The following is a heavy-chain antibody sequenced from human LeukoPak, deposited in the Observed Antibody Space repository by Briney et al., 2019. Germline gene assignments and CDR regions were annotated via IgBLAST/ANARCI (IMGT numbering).Heavy chain of an antibody. CDR3: TRGVPALYYFYYYMDV. D-gene: IGHD2-2*01. J-gene: IGHJ6*03. CDR1: GGSITSHY. CDR2: IYYSGST. V-gene: IGHV4-59*04. Sequence: SETLSLTCTVSGGSITSHYWSWIRQAPGKGLEWIGFIYYSGSTYNNPSLKSRVTISVDTSKKQFSLKLSSVTAADTAVYYCTRGVPALYYFYYYMDVWGKGTTVTVSS.